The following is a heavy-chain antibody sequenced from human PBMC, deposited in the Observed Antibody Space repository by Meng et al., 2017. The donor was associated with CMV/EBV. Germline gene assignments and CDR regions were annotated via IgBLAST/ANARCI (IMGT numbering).Heavy chain of an antibody. D-gene: IGHD5-12*01. Sequence: QVQLVQSGAEVKKPGPSVKVSCTSSGGTFSSYAISWVRQAPGQGLEWMGGIIPIFGTANYAQKFQGRVTITADESTSTAYMELSSLRSEDTAVYYCARGRLAGNAGWFDPWGQGTMVTVS. CDR2: IIPIFGTA. V-gene: IGHV1-69*12. CDR3: ARGRLAGNAGWFDP. CDR1: GGTFSSYA. J-gene: IGHJ5*02.